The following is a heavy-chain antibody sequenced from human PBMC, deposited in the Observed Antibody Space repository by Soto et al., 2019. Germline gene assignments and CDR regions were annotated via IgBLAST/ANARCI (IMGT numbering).Heavy chain of an antibody. CDR2: ISAYNGNT. CDR3: ARYIVVVPAAIEVYYYYYMDV. Sequence: GASVKVSCKASGYTFTSYGISWVRQAPGQRLKWMGWISAYNGNTNYAQKLQGRVTMTTDTSTSTAYMELRSLRSDDTAVYYCARYIVVVPAAIEVYYYYYMDVWGKGTTVTVSS. CDR1: GYTFTSYG. D-gene: IGHD2-2*02. V-gene: IGHV1-18*01. J-gene: IGHJ6*03.